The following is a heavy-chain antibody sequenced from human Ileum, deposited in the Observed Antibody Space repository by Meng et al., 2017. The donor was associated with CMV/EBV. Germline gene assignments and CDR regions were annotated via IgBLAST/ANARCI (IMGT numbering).Heavy chain of an antibody. CDR1: EYTLTAYQ. J-gene: IGHJ6*02. CDR2: ISPKSGGT. D-gene: IGHD1-26*01. Sequence: CETYEYTLTAYQMHWVRQAPGEGLEWMGWISPKSGGTSYTQNFQGRVTMTRDTSMGTAYMELSRLRSDDTAVYYCARDGSHYDLDVWGQGTTVTVSS. CDR3: ARDGSHYDLDV. V-gene: IGHV1-2*02.